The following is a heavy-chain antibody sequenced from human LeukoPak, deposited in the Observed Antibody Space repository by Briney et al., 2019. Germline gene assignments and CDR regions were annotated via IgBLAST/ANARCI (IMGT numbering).Heavy chain of an antibody. CDR2: IYSGGST. V-gene: IGHV3-53*05. J-gene: IGHJ1*01. CDR1: GFTVSSNY. CDR3: VREVGSSSWNFYFQH. Sequence: PGGSLRLSCAASGFTVSSNYMSWVRQTPGKGLEWVSVIYSGGSTYYADSVKGRFTISRDNSKNTLYLQMGSLRPEDMAVYYCVREVGSSSWNFYFQHWGQGTLVTVSS. D-gene: IGHD6-13*01.